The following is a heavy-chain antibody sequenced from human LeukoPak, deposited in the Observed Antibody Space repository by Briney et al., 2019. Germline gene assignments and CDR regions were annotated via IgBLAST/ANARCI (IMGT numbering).Heavy chain of an antibody. CDR3: ARDSSYGSGSYFWADY. J-gene: IGHJ4*02. V-gene: IGHV3-30*03. D-gene: IGHD3-10*01. CDR2: ISYDGSNK. Sequence: GGSLRLSCAASGFSFSNYGMHWVRQAPGKGLEWVAVISYDGSNKHYADSVKGRFTISRDNSKNTLYLRMNSLRAEDTAVYYCARDSSYGSGSYFWADYWGQGTLVTVSS. CDR1: GFSFSNYG.